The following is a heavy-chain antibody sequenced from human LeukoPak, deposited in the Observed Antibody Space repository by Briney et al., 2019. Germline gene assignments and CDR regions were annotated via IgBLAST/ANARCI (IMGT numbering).Heavy chain of an antibody. Sequence: GGSLRLSCAGSGFTFSSYWMHWVRQAPGKGLVWVSRIKSDGSTNYADSVKGRFTISRDNAKNTLSLQMNSLRAEDTGVYYCARAPSEIGGYYPEYFRHWGQGTLVTVSS. V-gene: IGHV3-74*01. D-gene: IGHD3-22*01. CDR3: ARAPSEIGGYYPEYFRH. CDR1: GFTFSSYW. J-gene: IGHJ1*01. CDR2: IKSDGST.